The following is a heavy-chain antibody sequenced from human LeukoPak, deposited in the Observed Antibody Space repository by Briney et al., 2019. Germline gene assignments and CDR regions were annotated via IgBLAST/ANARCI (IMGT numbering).Heavy chain of an antibody. D-gene: IGHD1-26*01. V-gene: IGHV3-30*02. CDR1: GFVFDDYD. J-gene: IGHJ4*02. CDR2: IRSDGYHT. CDR3: AKPSGSGVDY. Sequence: PGGSLRLSCGASGFVFDDYDMHWVRQAPGKGLEWVAFIRSDGYHTYYTDSVKGRFIITRDNFKNTLYLQMNSLRLEDMAVYYCAKPSGSGVDYWGRGTQVTVSS.